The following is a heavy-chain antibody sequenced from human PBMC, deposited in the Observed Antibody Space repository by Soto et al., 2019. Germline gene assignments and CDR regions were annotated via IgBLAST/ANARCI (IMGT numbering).Heavy chain of an antibody. CDR3: AAATANCLGYCGMDV. J-gene: IGHJ6*02. V-gene: IGHV1-58*01. CDR2: IVVGSGNT. CDR1: GFTFTSSA. Sequence: SVKVSCKASGFTFTSSAVQWVRQARGQRLEWIGWIVVGSGNTNYAQKFQERVTITRDMSTSTAYMELSSLRSEDTAVYYCAAATANCLGYCGMDVWGQGTTVTVSS. D-gene: IGHD2-21*02.